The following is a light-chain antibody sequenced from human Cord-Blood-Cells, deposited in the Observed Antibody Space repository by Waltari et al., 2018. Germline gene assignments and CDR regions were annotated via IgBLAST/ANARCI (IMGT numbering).Light chain of an antibody. CDR1: ALPKQY. CDR3: QSADSSGTWV. V-gene: IGLV3-25*03. Sequence: SYELTQPPSVSGFPGQTARITCSGDALPKQYAYWYQQKPGQAPVLVIYKDSERPSGIPERFSGSSSGTTVTLTISGVQAEDEADYYCQSADSSGTWVFGGGTKLTVL. J-gene: IGLJ3*02. CDR2: KDS.